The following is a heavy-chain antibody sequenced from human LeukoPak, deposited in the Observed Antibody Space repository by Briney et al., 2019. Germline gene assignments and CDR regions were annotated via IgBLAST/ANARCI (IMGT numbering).Heavy chain of an antibody. D-gene: IGHD6-6*01. CDR3: ARQSSSSPYYYYYMDV. Sequence: GASLKISCKGSGYSFTSYWIGWVRQMPGKGLEWMGIIYPGDSDTRYSPSFQGQVTISADKSISTAYLQWSSLKASDTAMYYCARQSSSSPYYYYYMDVWGKGTTVTVSS. V-gene: IGHV5-51*01. J-gene: IGHJ6*03. CDR2: IYPGDSDT. CDR1: GYSFTSYW.